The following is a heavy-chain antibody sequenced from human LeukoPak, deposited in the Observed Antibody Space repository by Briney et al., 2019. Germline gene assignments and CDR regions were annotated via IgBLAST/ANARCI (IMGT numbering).Heavy chain of an antibody. J-gene: IGHJ4*02. CDR2: ISYDGSNN. Sequence: AGGSLRLSCAASGFTFSSYAMHWVRQAPGKGLEWVAVISYDGSNNYYSGSVKGRFTISRDNSKNTLYLQMNSLRAEDTAVYYCARGVAVGYWGQGTLVTVSS. CDR3: ARGVAVGY. V-gene: IGHV3-30-3*01. CDR1: GFTFSSYA. D-gene: IGHD1-26*01.